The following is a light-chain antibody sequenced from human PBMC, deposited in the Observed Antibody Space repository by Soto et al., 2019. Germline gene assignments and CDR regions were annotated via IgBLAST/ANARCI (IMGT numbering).Light chain of an antibody. CDR2: DVS. CDR1: SSDVGGYNY. CDR3: SSYTSSSTPL. J-gene: IGLJ2*01. Sequence: QSALTQPASVSGSPGKSITISCTGTSSDVGGYNYVSWYQQHPGKAPKLMIYDVSNRPSGVSNRFSGSKSGNTASLTISGLQAEYEADYYCSSYTSSSTPLFGGGTKLTVL. V-gene: IGLV2-14*01.